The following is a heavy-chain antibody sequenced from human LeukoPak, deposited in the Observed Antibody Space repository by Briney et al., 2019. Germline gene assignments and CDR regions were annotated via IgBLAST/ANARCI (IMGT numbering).Heavy chain of an antibody. J-gene: IGHJ4*02. CDR2: IYPGDSDT. CDR1: GYSFANYW. Sequence: NRGESLKISFKGSGYSFANYWIGWVRQMPGKGLEWMGIIYPGDSDTRYSPSFQGQVTVSADKSISTAYLQWSSLKASDTAMYYCALNPRGYCSGGRCYIGYWGQGTLVTVSS. D-gene: IGHD2-15*01. CDR3: ALNPRGYCSGGRCYIGY. V-gene: IGHV5-51*01.